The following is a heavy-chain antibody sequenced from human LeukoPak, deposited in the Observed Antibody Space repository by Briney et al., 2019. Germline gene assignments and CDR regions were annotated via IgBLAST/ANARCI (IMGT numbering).Heavy chain of an antibody. Sequence: PSETLSLTCTVPGGSINNYYWGWIRQPPGKGLEWIGSIYDSGSTYYNPSLKSRVTISVDTSKNQFSLKLNSVTAADTAVYYCARHYGPWGQGTLVTVSS. V-gene: IGHV4-39*01. CDR3: ARHYGP. CDR2: IYDSGST. CDR1: GGSINNYY. J-gene: IGHJ5*02. D-gene: IGHD3-10*01.